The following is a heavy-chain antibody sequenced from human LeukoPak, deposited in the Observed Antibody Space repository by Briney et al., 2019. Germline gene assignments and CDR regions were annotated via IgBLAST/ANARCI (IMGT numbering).Heavy chain of an antibody. CDR2: ISWNSGSI. CDR1: GFTFDDYA. Sequence: GGSLRLSCAASGFTFDDYAMHWVRQAPGKGLEWVSGISWNSGSIGYADSVKGRFTISRDNAKNSLYLQMNSLRAEDTALYYCTTTAPGSGWTGFDYWGQGTLVTVSS. D-gene: IGHD6-19*01. J-gene: IGHJ4*02. CDR3: TTTAPGSGWTGFDY. V-gene: IGHV3-9*01.